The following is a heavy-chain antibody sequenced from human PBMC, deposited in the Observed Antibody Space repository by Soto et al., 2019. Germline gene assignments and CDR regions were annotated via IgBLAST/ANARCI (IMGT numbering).Heavy chain of an antibody. V-gene: IGHV3-23*01. CDR2: ISGSGGST. Sequence: GGSLRLSCAASGFTFSSYAMSWVRQAPGKGLEWVSAISGSGGSTYYADSVKGRFTISRDNSKNTLYLQMNSLRAEDTAVYYCAKSSLSVDFWSGYYTPFGYWGQGTLVTVS. D-gene: IGHD3-3*01. J-gene: IGHJ4*02. CDR3: AKSSLSVDFWSGYYTPFGY. CDR1: GFTFSSYA.